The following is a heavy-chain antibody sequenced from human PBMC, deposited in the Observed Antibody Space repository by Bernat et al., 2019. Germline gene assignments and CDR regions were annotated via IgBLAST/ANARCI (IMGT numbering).Heavy chain of an antibody. J-gene: IGHJ5*02. D-gene: IGHD5-12*01. CDR3: AKDSPSGYGTVSYNWFDT. CDR2: ISGSGGST. V-gene: IGHV3-23*04. CDR1: GFTFSSYA. Sequence: EVQLVESGGGLVQPGGSLRLSCAVSGFTFSSYAMSWVRQAPGKGLEWVSAISGSGGSTYYADSVKGRFTISRDNSKNTLYLQMNSLRAEDTAVYYCAKDSPSGYGTVSYNWFDTWGQGTLVTVSS.